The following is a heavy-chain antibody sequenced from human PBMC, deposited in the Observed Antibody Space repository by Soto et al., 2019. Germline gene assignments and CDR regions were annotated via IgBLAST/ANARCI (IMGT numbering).Heavy chain of an antibody. CDR1: GFTFSDYY. Sequence: QVQLVESGGGLVKPGGSLRLSCATSGFTFSDYYMSSIRQAPGKGLEFVSYISPKGTYRTYADSVKGRFTISRDNAKNSLYLQVNSLRAEDTAVYYCSRGGGGGLFDLWGQGTFVTVSS. D-gene: IGHD2-21*01. CDR2: ISPKGTYR. V-gene: IGHV3-11*06. CDR3: SRGGGGGLFDL. J-gene: IGHJ5*02.